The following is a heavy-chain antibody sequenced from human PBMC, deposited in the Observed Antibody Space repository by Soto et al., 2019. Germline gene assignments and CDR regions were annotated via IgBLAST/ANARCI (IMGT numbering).Heavy chain of an antibody. CDR1: GCTFSSYA. CDR2: IIPIFGTA. Sequence: ASVKVSCKASGCTFSSYAISWVRQAPGQGLEWMGGIIPIFGTANYAQKFQGRVTITADESTSTAYMELSSLRSEDTAVYYCARGGINYYGSGSPYGMDVWGQGTTVTVSS. J-gene: IGHJ6*02. CDR3: ARGGINYYGSGSPYGMDV. V-gene: IGHV1-69*13. D-gene: IGHD3-10*01.